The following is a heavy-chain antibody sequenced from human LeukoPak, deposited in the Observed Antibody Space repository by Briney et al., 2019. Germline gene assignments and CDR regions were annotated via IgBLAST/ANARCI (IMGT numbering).Heavy chain of an antibody. CDR2: TRNKANSYTT. J-gene: IGHJ4*02. D-gene: IGHD4-17*01. CDR3: ARIAVTGYYFDY. CDR1: GFTFSDHY. V-gene: IGHV3-72*01. Sequence: GGSLRLSCGASGFTFSDHYMDWVRQAPGKGLEWVGRTRNKANSYTTEYAASVKGRFTISRDVSKNSLYLQMDSLRTEDTAVYYCARIAVTGYYFDYWGQGTLVTVSS.